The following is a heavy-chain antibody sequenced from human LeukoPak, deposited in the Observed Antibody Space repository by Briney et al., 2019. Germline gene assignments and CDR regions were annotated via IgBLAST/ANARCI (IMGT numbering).Heavy chain of an antibody. D-gene: IGHD1-26*01. V-gene: IGHV3-74*01. CDR2: INSDGSST. CDR3: ARDRGSYPYYFDD. J-gene: IGHJ4*02. CDR1: GFTFSSYW. Sequence: PGGSLRLSCAASGFTFSSYWMHWVRQAPGKGLGWISRINSDGSSTSYADSVKGRFTISRDNAKNTLYLQMSSLRAEDTAVYYCARDRGSYPYYFDDWGQGTLVTVSS.